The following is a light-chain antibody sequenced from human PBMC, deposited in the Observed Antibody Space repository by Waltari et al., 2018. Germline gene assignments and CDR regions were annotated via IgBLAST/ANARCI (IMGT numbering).Light chain of an antibody. J-gene: IGKJ3*01. CDR1: PGICSY. CDR3: QQLNSYPFT. CDR2: AAS. Sequence: DIQLTQSPAFLSASVADSLPITCRASPGICSYLAWYQQKPGKAPKLLTYAASTLQTGVPSRFSGSESGTEFTLTISSLQPEDFATYYCQQLNSYPFTFGPGTKVAIK. V-gene: IGKV1-9*01.